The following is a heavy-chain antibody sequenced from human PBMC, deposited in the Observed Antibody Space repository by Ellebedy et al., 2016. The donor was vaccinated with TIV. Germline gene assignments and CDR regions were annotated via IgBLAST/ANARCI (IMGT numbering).Heavy chain of an antibody. J-gene: IGHJ6*02. Sequence: PGGSLRLSCAASGFTFSTYSMNWVRQAPGKGLEWVSSISGSGNLAYYAESVKGRFTISRDNSKNMLFLQMNTLRVEDPAVYYCGKGRGGRYYGMDVWGQGTTVTVSS. V-gene: IGHV3-23*01. D-gene: IGHD3-9*01. CDR1: GFTFSTYS. CDR3: GKGRGGRYYGMDV. CDR2: ISGSGNLA.